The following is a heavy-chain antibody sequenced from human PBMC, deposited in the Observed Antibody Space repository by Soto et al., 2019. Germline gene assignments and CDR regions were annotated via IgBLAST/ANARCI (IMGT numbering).Heavy chain of an antibody. J-gene: IGHJ6*02. CDR1: GYIFSNYG. Sequence: ASVKVSCKASGYIFSNYGISWVRQAPGQGLEWMGWITTYSDKTNYAQKVQGRVTMTTDTSSSTSYMELRSLRSDDTAVYYCARGGLQLADGKSWRAQVRGVRDMDVWGQGTTVTAP. CDR2: ITTYSDKT. V-gene: IGHV1-18*01. D-gene: IGHD1-1*01. CDR3: ARGGLQLADGKSWRAQVRGVRDMDV.